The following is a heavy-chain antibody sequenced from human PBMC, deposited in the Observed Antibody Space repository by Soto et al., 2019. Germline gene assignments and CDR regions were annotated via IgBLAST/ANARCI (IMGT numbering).Heavy chain of an antibody. CDR2: IYYSGST. Sequence: PSETLSLTCTVSGGSICSGGYYWSWIRQHPGKGLEWIGYIYYSGSTYYNPSLKSRVTISVDTSKNQFSLKLSSVTAADTAVYYCARDTTSLGGFNYWGQGTLVTVSS. J-gene: IGHJ4*02. D-gene: IGHD2-2*01. CDR3: ARDTTSLGGFNY. V-gene: IGHV4-31*03. CDR1: GGSICSGGYY.